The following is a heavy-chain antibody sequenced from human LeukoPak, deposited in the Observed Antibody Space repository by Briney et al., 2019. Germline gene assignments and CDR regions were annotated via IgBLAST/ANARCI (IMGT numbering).Heavy chain of an antibody. CDR2: IYYSGRT. Sequence: SETLSLTCTVSGGSISSYYWSWIRQPPGKGLEWIGYIYYSGRTNYNPSLKSRVTISVDTSKNQFSLTLSSVTAADTAVYYCAKGQKYRNGYTVTELGSGYFDYWGQGTLVTVSS. J-gene: IGHJ4*02. CDR3: AKGQKYRNGYTVTELGSGYFDY. CDR1: GGSISSYY. D-gene: IGHD5-18*01. V-gene: IGHV4-59*01.